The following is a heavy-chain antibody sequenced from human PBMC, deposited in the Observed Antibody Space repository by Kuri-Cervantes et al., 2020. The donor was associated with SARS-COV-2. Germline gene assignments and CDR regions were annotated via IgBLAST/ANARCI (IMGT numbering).Heavy chain of an antibody. V-gene: IGHV4-39*07. D-gene: IGHD5-24*01. CDR2: IYYSGST. CDR3: ARRRGMATITFDI. CDR1: GGSISSSSYY. Sequence: SETLSLTCTVSGGSISSSSYYWGWIRQPPGKGLEWIGSIYYSGSTYYNPSLKSRVTISVDTSKNQFSLKLSSVTAADTAVYYCARRRGMATITFDIWGQGTMVTVS. J-gene: IGHJ3*02.